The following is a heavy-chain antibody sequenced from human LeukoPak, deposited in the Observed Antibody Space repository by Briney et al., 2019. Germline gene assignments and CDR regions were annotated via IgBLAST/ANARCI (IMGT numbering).Heavy chain of an antibody. V-gene: IGHV4-4*07. CDR1: GVSMNYYF. J-gene: IGHJ4*02. CDR2: IDTSGNT. Sequence: PSETLSLTCTVSGVSMNYYFWNWIRQPAGKGLEWMGRIDTSGNTNYNPSLNGRVTMSVDTSKTQFYLNLRSVTAADTAVYYCAGRHLGAVDYWGQGTLVTVSS. D-gene: IGHD1-26*01. CDR3: AGRHLGAVDY.